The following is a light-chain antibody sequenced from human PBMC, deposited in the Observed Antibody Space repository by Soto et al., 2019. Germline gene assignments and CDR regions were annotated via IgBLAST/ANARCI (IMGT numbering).Light chain of an antibody. CDR3: QQSNNWPKT. Sequence: EIVMTQSPDTLSVSPGETATLSCRASQSVNSNLAWYQQKPGQAPRLLISDASTRAAGLPARFSGSGSGTEFTLTISSLQPEDFAVYFCQQSNNWPKTFGQGTKVEIK. CDR2: DAS. CDR1: QSVNSN. J-gene: IGKJ1*01. V-gene: IGKV3-15*01.